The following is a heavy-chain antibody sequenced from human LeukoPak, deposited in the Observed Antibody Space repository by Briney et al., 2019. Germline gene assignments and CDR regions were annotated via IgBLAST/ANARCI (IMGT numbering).Heavy chain of an antibody. Sequence: PSETLSLTCTVSGGSINSYYWSWIRQPPGKGLEWIGYIYYSGSTNYNPSLKSRVTISVDTSKNQFSLKLSSVTAADTAVYYCASLNLKRGRYGYGDPSDTRNDYWGQGTLVTVSS. CDR1: GGSINSYY. V-gene: IGHV4-59*01. D-gene: IGHD4-17*01. J-gene: IGHJ4*02. CDR2: IYYSGST. CDR3: ASLNLKRGRYGYGDPSDTRNDY.